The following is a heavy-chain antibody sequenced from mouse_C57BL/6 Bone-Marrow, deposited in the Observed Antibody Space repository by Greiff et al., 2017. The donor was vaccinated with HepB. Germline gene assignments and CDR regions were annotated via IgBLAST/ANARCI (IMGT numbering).Heavy chain of an antibody. CDR3: ARSATVVATPFDY. CDR2: INPGSGGT. V-gene: IGHV1-54*01. Sequence: VQLQQSGAELVRPGTSVKVSCKASGYAFTNYLIEWVKQRPGQGLEWIGVINPGSGGTNYNEKFKGKATLTADKSSSTAYMQLSSLTSEDSAVYFCARSATVVATPFDYWGPGTTLTVSS. CDR1: GYAFTNYL. J-gene: IGHJ2*01. D-gene: IGHD1-1*01.